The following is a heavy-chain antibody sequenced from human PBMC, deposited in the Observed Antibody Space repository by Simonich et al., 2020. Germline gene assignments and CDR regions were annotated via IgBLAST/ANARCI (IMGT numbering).Heavy chain of an antibody. V-gene: IGHV1-2*02. CDR1: GYTFTGYY. CDR3: ASSKLATIDY. Sequence: QVQLVQSGAEVKKPGASVKVSCKASGYTFTGYYMYWVRQAPGQGLEWMGWINPNRGGTNYARKFQGRVTMTRDTSISTAYMELSRLRSDDTAVYYCASSKLATIDYWGQGTLVTVSS. D-gene: IGHD5-12*01. J-gene: IGHJ4*02. CDR2: INPNRGGT.